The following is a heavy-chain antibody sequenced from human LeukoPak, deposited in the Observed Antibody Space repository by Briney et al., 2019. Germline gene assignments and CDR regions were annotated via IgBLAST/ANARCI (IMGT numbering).Heavy chain of an antibody. CDR2: ISAYSGNT. J-gene: IGHJ6*03. Sequence: GASVKVSCKASGYTFTSYGISWVRQAPGQGLDWIGWISAYSGNTNYAQNLQGRVSMTTDTSTSTAFMELRSLRSDDTAVYYCARTPYYYYMDVWGKGTTVTISS. V-gene: IGHV1-18*01. CDR3: ARTPYYYYMDV. CDR1: GYTFTSYG.